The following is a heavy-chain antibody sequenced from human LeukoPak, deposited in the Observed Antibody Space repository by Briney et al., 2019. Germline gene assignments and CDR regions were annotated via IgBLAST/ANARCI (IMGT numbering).Heavy chain of an antibody. V-gene: IGHV3-66*04. J-gene: IGHJ5*02. CDR2: IYSGGST. D-gene: IGHD2-2*01. CDR3: ARHNRYCSSTSCGRWFDP. CDR1: GFTVSSNY. Sequence: GGSLRLSCAASGFTVSSNYMSWVRQAPGKGLEWVSVIYSGGSTYYADSVKGRFTISRDNSKNTLYLQMNSLRAEDTAVYYCARHNRYCSSTSCGRWFDPWGQGTLVTVSS.